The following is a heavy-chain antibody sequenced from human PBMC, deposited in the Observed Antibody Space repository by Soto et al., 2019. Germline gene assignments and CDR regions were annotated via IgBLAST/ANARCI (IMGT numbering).Heavy chain of an antibody. CDR2: ISGYNGHT. V-gene: IGHV1-18*04. D-gene: IGHD6-13*01. J-gene: IGHJ5*02. Sequence: GASVKVSCKASGYTFTNYGITWVRQAPGEGLEWMGWISGYNGHTNYAQKVQGRVTMTTDTSTSTAYMELRSLRSDDTAVFYCARSAAATGTSWLDPWGQGTLVTSPQ. CDR3: ARSAAATGTSWLDP. CDR1: GYTFTNYG.